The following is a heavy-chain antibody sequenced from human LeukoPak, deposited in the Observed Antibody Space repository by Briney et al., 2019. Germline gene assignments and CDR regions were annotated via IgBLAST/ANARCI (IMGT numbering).Heavy chain of an antibody. Sequence: GGSLRLSCAASGFTFSSYGMHWVRQAPGKGLEGVAVISYDGSNIYSADSVKGRSTISRDNSKNTVDLQMNSLRAEDTAVYYCAKDVRPYSGYDHGDYWGQGTLVTVSS. D-gene: IGHD5-12*01. V-gene: IGHV3-30*18. CDR1: GFTFSSYG. CDR3: AKDVRPYSGYDHGDY. CDR2: ISYDGSNI. J-gene: IGHJ4*02.